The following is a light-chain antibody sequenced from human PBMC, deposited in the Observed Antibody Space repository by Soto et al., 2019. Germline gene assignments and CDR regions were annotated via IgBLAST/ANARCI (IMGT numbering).Light chain of an antibody. V-gene: IGKV3-20*01. CDR3: QQYGNPPT. CDR2: GAT. Sequence: EIVLTQSPGTLSLSPGKRATLSCRASQSISSSYLAWYQQKSGQAPRLLIHGATFRATAVPDRFSGSGSGTDFTLTISSLEAEDFAVYHCQQYGNPPTFGQGTKVDIK. J-gene: IGKJ1*01. CDR1: QSISSSY.